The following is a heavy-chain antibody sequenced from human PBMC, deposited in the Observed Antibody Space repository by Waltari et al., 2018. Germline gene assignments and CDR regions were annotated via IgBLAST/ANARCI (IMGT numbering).Heavy chain of an antibody. CDR3: TRAVRLSGDAFDV. CDR2: IRTEEYGATK. J-gene: IGHJ3*01. D-gene: IGHD5-12*01. Sequence: EVQLVESGGGLVQPGRSLRLSCTGSGFTCGEYPMSWLRQAPGKGLELVGYIRTEEYGATKEDAASVKGRFTISRDDSESITNLQMNSLETEDTAVYYCTRAVRLSGDAFDVWGQGTMVTVSS. V-gene: IGHV3-49*03. CDR1: GFTCGEYP.